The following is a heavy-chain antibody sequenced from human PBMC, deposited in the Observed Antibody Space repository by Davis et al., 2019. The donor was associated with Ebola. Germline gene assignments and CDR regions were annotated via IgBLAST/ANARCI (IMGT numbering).Heavy chain of an antibody. J-gene: IGHJ4*02. CDR1: GFTFSSYS. Sequence: GESLKISCAASGFTFSSYSMNWVRQAPGKGLEWVSSISSSSSYIYYADSVKGRFTISRDNAKNSLYLQMNSLRAEDTAVYYCARDEYYCGSGSYTYYFDYWGQGTLVTVSS. CDR2: ISSSSSYI. D-gene: IGHD3-10*01. CDR3: ARDEYYCGSGSYTYYFDY. V-gene: IGHV3-21*01.